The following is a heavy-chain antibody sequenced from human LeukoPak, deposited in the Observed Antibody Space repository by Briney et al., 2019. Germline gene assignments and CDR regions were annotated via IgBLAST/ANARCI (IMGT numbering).Heavy chain of an antibody. CDR2: ISGSGGST. J-gene: IGHJ4*02. D-gene: IGHD2-15*01. CDR1: GFTFCRYA. V-gene: IGHV3-23*01. Sequence: GGSLRLSCAASGFTFCRYAMSWVRQAPGKGLEWVSSISGSGGSTYYADSVKGRFTISRDNSKNTLNLQMNSLRAEDTAVYYCAKDLSSSVGGATFDYWGQGTLVTVSS. CDR3: AKDLSSSVGGATFDY.